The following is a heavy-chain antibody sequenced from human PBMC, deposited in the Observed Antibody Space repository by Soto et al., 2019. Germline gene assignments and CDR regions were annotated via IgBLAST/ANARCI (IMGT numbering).Heavy chain of an antibody. CDR2: VYYRGRS. V-gene: IGHV4-39*01. D-gene: IGHD4-17*01. Sequence: PSETLSLTCTVSGGSVTNSSYYWGWIRQSPGKGLEWIGSVYYRGRSYSKSSVKSRGTISVDTSKNRFSLSLNSVTASDTAVYFCVSQRTTVPTQAYFDYWGPGAMVTVYS. CDR1: GGSVTNSSYY. CDR3: VSQRTTVPTQAYFDY. J-gene: IGHJ4*02.